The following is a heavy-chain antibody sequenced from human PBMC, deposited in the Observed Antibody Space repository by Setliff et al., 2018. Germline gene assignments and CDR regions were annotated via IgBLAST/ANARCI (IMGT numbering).Heavy chain of an antibody. D-gene: IGHD5-18*01. Sequence: PGGSLRLSCAASGFTSSNYDMNWVRQAPGKGLEWVSYIKSSGSSIYYADSVQGRFTISRDNAKNSLYLQMNSLRAEDTAVYYCARAADSYGPPRSYMDVWGKGTTVTVSS. V-gene: IGHV3-48*03. CDR3: ARAADSYGPPRSYMDV. CDR2: IKSSGSSI. J-gene: IGHJ6*03. CDR1: GFTSSNYD.